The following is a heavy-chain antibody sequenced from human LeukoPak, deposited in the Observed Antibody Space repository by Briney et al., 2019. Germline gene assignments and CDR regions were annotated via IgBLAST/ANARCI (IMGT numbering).Heavy chain of an antibody. V-gene: IGHV1-2*02. Sequence: ASVKVSCKASGYTFTNYYMHRVRQAPGQGLEWMGWINPNSGGTNYTQKFQGRVTMTRDTSISTAYMELSRLRSDDTAVYYCARDLPPRISVAGLWDFDIWGQGTLVTVSS. D-gene: IGHD6-19*01. CDR3: ARDLPPRISVAGLWDFDI. CDR2: INPNSGGT. J-gene: IGHJ3*02. CDR1: GYTFTNYY.